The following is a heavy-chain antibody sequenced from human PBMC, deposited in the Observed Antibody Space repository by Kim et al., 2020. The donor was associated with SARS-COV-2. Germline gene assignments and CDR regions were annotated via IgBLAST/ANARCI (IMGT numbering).Heavy chain of an antibody. J-gene: IGHJ6*02. Sequence: GGSLRLSCAASGFTFDDYAMHWVRQAPGKGLEWVSLISWDGGSTYYADSVKGRFTISRDNSKNSLYLQMNSLRAEDTALYYCAKASSSWPVGYYYGMDVWGQGTTVTVSS. CDR3: AKASSSWPVGYYYGMDV. CDR2: ISWDGGST. CDR1: GFTFDDYA. V-gene: IGHV3-43D*03. D-gene: IGHD6-13*01.